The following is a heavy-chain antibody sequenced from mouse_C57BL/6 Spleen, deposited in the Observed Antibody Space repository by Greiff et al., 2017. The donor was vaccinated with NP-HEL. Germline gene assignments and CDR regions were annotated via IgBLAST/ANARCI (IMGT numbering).Heavy chain of an antibody. J-gene: IGHJ4*01. CDR2: ISYDGSN. CDR3: ARDNYYPGDY. Sequence: EVKLQESGPGLVKPSQSLSLTCSVTGYSITSGYYWNWIRQFPGNKLEWMGYISYDGSNNYNPSLKNRISITRDTSKNQFFLKLNSVTTEDTATYYCARDNYYPGDYWGQGTSVTVSS. CDR1: GYSITSGYY. V-gene: IGHV3-6*01. D-gene: IGHD1-1*01.